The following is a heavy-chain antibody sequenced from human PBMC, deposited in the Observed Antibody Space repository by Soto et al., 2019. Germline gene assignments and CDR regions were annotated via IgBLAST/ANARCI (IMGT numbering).Heavy chain of an antibody. D-gene: IGHD2-21*02. CDR2: IFYSGST. CDR1: GGSISTSRSY. Sequence: SATLSLTCSVSGGSISTSRSYWAWIRQPPGKGLEWLANIFYSGSTFYNPSLASRVSVSVDTSKNEFSLKLRSVTAADTAVYYCAKDSSYAVTYDYWGQGTLVTVSS. V-gene: IGHV4-39*02. J-gene: IGHJ4*02. CDR3: AKDSSYAVTYDY.